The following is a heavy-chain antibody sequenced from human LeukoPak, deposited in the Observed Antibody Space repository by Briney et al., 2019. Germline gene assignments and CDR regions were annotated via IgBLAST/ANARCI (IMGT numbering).Heavy chain of an antibody. CDR1: GFDFSSNW. D-gene: IGHD3-3*01. Sequence: GGSLRLFCAASGFDFSSNWMHWVRHAPGQGRVWVSRIKGDGISTNYADSVKGRFTISRDIAKNTLYLQMNSLRAEDTGVYYCAKDHYWSIDYWGRGTLVTVSS. V-gene: IGHV3-74*01. CDR2: IKGDGIST. CDR3: AKDHYWSIDY. J-gene: IGHJ4*02.